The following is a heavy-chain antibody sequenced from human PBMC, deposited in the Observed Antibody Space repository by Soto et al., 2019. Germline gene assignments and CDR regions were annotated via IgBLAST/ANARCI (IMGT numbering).Heavy chain of an antibody. V-gene: IGHV3-74*01. Sequence: PGGSLRHPCAGAGYTFGNHWMPWVRQAPGKGLEWVSRMNSDGSIINYEASVKGRFNVSRDNAKNTLYLQMNSLRVEDTAVYYCATAEVDYWG. CDR3: ATAEVDY. CDR1: GYTFGNHW. CDR2: MNSDGSII. J-gene: IGHJ4*01.